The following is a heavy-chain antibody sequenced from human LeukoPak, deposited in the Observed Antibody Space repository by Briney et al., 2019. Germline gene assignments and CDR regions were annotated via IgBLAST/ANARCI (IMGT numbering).Heavy chain of an antibody. Sequence: GGSLRLSCAASGFTFSSYWMSWVRQAPGKGLEWVANIKQDGSEKYYVDSVKGRFTISRDNAKNSLYLQMNSLRAEDTAVYYCARDPTPKSSSWHYYFGYWGQGTLVTVSS. V-gene: IGHV3-7*01. CDR2: IKQDGSEK. CDR1: GFTFSSYW. J-gene: IGHJ4*02. D-gene: IGHD6-13*01. CDR3: ARDPTPKSSSWHYYFGY.